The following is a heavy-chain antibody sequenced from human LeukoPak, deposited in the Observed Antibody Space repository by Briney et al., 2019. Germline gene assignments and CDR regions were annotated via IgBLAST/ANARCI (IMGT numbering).Heavy chain of an antibody. D-gene: IGHD3-9*01. CDR1: GFTFSDYY. CDR3: ARDTFYDILTGQYCYFDY. CDR2: ISSSGSTI. V-gene: IGHV3-11*01. Sequence: PGGSLRLSCAASGFTFSDYYMSWIRQAPGKGLEWVSYISSSGSTIYYADSVKGRFTISRDNAKNSLYLQMNSLRAEDTAVYYCARDTFYDILTGQYCYFDYWGQGTLVTVSS. J-gene: IGHJ4*02.